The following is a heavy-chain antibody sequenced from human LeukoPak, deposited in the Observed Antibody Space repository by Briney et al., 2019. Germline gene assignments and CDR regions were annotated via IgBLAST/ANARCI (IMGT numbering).Heavy chain of an antibody. CDR3: AGAAYTRGAFDI. J-gene: IGHJ3*02. V-gene: IGHV3-13*01. CDR1: GFTFSSYD. Sequence: GGSLRLSCAASGFTFSSYDMHWVRQATGKGLEWVSAIGTAGDTYYPGSVKGRFTISRENAKNSLYLQMNSLRAGDTAVYYCAGAAYTRGAFDIWGQGTMVTVSS. D-gene: IGHD3-16*01. CDR2: IGTAGDT.